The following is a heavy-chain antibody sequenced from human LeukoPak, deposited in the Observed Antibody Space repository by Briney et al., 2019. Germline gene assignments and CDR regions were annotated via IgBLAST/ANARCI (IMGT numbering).Heavy chain of an antibody. V-gene: IGHV4-34*01. J-gene: IGHJ4*02. CDR2: INRSGST. CDR3: ARDYYDSSGFSYFDS. CDR1: GGSFSGYY. D-gene: IGHD3-22*01. Sequence: SETLSLTCAVYGGSFSGYYWSWIRQPPGKGLEWIGEINRSGSTNYNPSLKSRVTISVDTSKNQFSLKLSSVTAADTAVYYCARDYYDSSGFSYFDSWGRGTLVTVSS.